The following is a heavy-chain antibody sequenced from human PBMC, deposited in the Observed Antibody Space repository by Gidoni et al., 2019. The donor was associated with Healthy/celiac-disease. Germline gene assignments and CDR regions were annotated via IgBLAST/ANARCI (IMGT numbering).Heavy chain of an antibody. D-gene: IGHD3-9*01. CDR1: GFTFSSYA. CDR2: IMGSGGTT. V-gene: IGHV3-23*01. CDR3: AKDPPWGDYDILTGYQYDY. Sequence: EVQLLESGGDLIQPGGSLRLSCAASGFTFSSYAMSWVRQDPVKCLEWVSAIMGSGGTTYYADSVEGRFTISRDNSKNTLYLKMNSLRAEDTAVYYCAKDPPWGDYDILTGYQYDYWGQGTLVTVSS. J-gene: IGHJ4*02.